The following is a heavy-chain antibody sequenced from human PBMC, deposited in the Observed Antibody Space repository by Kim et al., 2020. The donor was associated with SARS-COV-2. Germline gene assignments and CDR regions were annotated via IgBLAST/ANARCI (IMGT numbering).Heavy chain of an antibody. CDR3: ARAVGATNAFDI. J-gene: IGHJ3*02. V-gene: IGHV1-46*01. D-gene: IGHD1-26*01. Sequence: SDAQKFQGRVTMPRDTSTSTVYMELSSLRSEDTAVYYCARAVGATNAFDIWGQGTMVTVSS.